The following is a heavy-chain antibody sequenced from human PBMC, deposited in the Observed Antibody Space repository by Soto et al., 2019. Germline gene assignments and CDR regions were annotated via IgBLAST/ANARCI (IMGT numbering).Heavy chain of an antibody. D-gene: IGHD3-3*01. V-gene: IGHV1-8*01. Sequence: ASVKVSCKASGYTFTSYDINWVRQATGQGLEWLGWMNPNSGNTGYAQKFQGRVTMTRNTSISTAYMELSSLRSEDTAVYYCARGRVIRFLEWPPYYYYMDVWGKGTTVTVSS. CDR2: MNPNSGNT. CDR1: GYTFTSYD. CDR3: ARGRVIRFLEWPPYYYYMDV. J-gene: IGHJ6*03.